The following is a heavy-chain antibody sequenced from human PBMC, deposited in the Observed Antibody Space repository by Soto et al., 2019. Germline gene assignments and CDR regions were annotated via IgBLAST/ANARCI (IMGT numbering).Heavy chain of an antibody. V-gene: IGHV2-5*04. CDR1: GFSLTTSGVR. CDR3: VHVAHPTIARHLTFHVHH. J-gene: IGHJ4*01. Sequence: QITLKESGPTLVKPTQTLTLTCTFSGFSLTTSGVRVGWIRQPPGKALEWLALIYWDDDTRYSPSLNNRLTITKDTAKHQVVLTLTTLYPVDTGTYCCVHVAHPTIARHLTFHVHHRGQGIPVTVPS. D-gene: IGHD2-2*01. CDR2: IYWDDDT.